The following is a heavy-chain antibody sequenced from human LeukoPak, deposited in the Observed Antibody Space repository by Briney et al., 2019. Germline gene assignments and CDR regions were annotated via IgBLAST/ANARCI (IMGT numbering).Heavy chain of an antibody. V-gene: IGHV1-69*01. CDR2: IIPIFGTA. Sequence: SAKVSCKASGGTFSNYAISWVRQAPGQGLEWMGGIIPIFGTANYAQKFQGRVTITADESTSAAYMELSSLRSDDTAVYYCAREGQYSSGWYRADRFDYWGQGTLVTVSS. D-gene: IGHD6-19*01. CDR1: GGTFSNYA. J-gene: IGHJ4*02. CDR3: AREGQYSSGWYRADRFDY.